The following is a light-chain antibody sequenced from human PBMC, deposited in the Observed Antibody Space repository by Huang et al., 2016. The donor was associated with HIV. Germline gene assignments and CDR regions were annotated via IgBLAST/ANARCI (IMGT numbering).Light chain of an antibody. CDR2: GAA. Sequence: DILLTQSPATLSVSPGANVTLSCRASQPVSEHLAWFQQRPGQAPILLIYGAANRATGIPPRVSGRGSGTEFGLTITNLQSEDVAVYYCHKDYTLPRTFGQGTKVEI. J-gene: IGKJ1*01. V-gene: IGKV3-15*01. CDR3: HKDYTLPRT. CDR1: QPVSEH.